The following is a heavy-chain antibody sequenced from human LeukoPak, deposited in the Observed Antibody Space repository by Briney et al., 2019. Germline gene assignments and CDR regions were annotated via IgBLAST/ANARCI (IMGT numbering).Heavy chain of an antibody. J-gene: IGHJ6*03. CDR3: ARVDGLLAYYYMDV. CDR2: IYYSGST. V-gene: IGHV4-59*01. CDR1: GGSISSYY. D-gene: IGHD3-9*01. Sequence: PSETLSLTCTVSGGSISSYYWSWLRQPPGKGLEWIGYIYYSGSTNYNPSLKSRVTISVDTSKNQFSLKLSSVTAADTAVYYCARVDGLLAYYYMDVWGKGTTVTVSS.